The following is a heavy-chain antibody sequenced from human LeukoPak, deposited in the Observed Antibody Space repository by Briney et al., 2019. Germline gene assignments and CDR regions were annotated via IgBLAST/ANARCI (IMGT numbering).Heavy chain of an antibody. D-gene: IGHD3-22*01. V-gene: IGHV1-69*13. CDR3: ARDGPGYYDSSGYYKV. CDR1: GGTFSSYA. Sequence: GASVKVSCKASGGTFSSYAISWVRQAPGQGLEWMGGIIPIFGTANYAQKFQGRVTITADESTSTAYMELSSLRSEDTAVYYCARDGPGYYDSSGYYKVWGQGTLVTVSS. J-gene: IGHJ4*02. CDR2: IIPIFGTA.